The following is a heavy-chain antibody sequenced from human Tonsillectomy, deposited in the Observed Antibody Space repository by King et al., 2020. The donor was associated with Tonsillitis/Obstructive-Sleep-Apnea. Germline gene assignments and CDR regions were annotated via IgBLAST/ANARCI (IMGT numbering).Heavy chain of an antibody. CDR3: AGDRDYGGPGWFDT. CDR2: IYYSGST. D-gene: IGHD4-23*01. CDR1: GGSVSRGSYY. Sequence: VQLQESGPGLVKPSETLSLTCAVSGGSVSRGSYYWSWIRQPPGKGLEWIGHIYYSGSTNYNPSLMSRLSISADTSKDQFSLKLSSVTAADTAVYYCAGDRDYGGPGWFDTWGQGILVTVSS. V-gene: IGHV4-61*01. J-gene: IGHJ5*02.